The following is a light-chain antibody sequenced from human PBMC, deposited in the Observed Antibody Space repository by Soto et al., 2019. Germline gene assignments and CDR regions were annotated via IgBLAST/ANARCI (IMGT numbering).Light chain of an antibody. CDR2: AAS. J-gene: IGKJ4*01. CDR3: QQSSSTVLT. CDR1: QRISSY. Sequence: DIQMTQSPSSLSASVGDRVTITCRASQRISSYLNWYQQKPGKAPKLLIYAASSLQGGVPSRFSGSGSGTDFTLTISSLQREDCAIYYCQQSSSTVLTFGGGTKVEIK. V-gene: IGKV1-39*01.